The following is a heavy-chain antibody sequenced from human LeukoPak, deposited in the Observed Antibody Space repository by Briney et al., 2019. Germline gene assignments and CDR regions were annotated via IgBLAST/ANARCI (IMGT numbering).Heavy chain of an antibody. D-gene: IGHD1-26*01. Sequence: PSETLSLTCAVSGYSISSGYYWGWSRRPPGKGLEWIVGIYHSGSTYYNPSLKSRVTISVDTSKNQFSLKLSSVTAADTAVYYCASIIVGATTRFDYWGQGTLVTVSS. J-gene: IGHJ4*02. V-gene: IGHV4-38-2*01. CDR2: IYHSGST. CDR3: ASIIVGATTRFDY. CDR1: GYSISSGYY.